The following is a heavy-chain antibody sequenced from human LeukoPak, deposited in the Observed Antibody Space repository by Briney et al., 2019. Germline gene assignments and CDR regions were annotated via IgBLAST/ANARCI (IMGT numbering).Heavy chain of an antibody. CDR3: ARGRYSGTTYYFDY. D-gene: IGHD6-13*01. Sequence: GSLRLSCAASGFTFSTSWMSWVRQVPGKGLEWVANIKKDGSETYYVDSVKGRFTISRDNAKISLYLQMNSLRAEDTAMYYCARGRYSGTTYYFDYWGLGTLVTASS. J-gene: IGHJ4*02. CDR2: IKKDGSET. V-gene: IGHV3-7*03. CDR1: GFTFSTSW.